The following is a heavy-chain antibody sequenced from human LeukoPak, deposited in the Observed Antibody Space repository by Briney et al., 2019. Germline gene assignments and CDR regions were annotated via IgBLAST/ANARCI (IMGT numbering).Heavy chain of an antibody. J-gene: IGHJ4*02. CDR1: GYTFTSYG. V-gene: IGHV1-18*01. Sequence: ASVKVSCKASGYTFTSYGISWVRQAPGQGLEWMGWISAYNGNTNYAQKLQGRVTMTTDTSTSTAYMELRSLRSDDTAVYYCASGVRSNKMPWFFDYWGQGTLVTVSS. D-gene: IGHD3-9*01. CDR3: ASGVRSNKMPWFFDY. CDR2: ISAYNGNT.